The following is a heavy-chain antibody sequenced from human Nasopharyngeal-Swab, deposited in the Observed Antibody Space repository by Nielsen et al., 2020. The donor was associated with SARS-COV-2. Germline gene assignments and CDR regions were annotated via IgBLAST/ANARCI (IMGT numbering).Heavy chain of an antibody. D-gene: IGHD6-13*01. Sequence: CEGYGFKFRSYDMHGVRQGTGKGLEWVSAIGNAGDTYYPGSVKGRFTISRENAKNSLYLQMNSLRAEDTAVYYCARARYWLAASGPFFDYWGQGTLVTVSS. CDR2: IGNAGDT. CDR1: GFKFRSYD. CDR3: ARARYWLAASGPFFDY. V-gene: IGHV3-13*01. J-gene: IGHJ4*02.